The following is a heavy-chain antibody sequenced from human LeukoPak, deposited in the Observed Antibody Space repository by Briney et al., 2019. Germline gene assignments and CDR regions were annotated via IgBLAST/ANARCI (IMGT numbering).Heavy chain of an antibody. J-gene: IGHJ4*02. CDR1: GFTVSSNY. CDR3: ARRLLGYSSGWYYFDY. D-gene: IGHD6-19*01. V-gene: IGHV3-53*01. Sequence: PGGSLRLSCAASGFTVSSNYMSWVRQAPGKGLEWVSVIYSGGSTYYADSVKGRFTISRDNSKNTLYLQMNSLRAEDTAVYYCARRLLGYSSGWYYFDYWGQGTLVTVSS. CDR2: IYSGGST.